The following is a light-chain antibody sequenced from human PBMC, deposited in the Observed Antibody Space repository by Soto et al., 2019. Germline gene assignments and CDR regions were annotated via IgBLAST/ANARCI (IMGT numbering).Light chain of an antibody. V-gene: IGKV3-20*01. Sequence: EIVLTQSPGTLSLSPGERATLSCMASQSVSSSYLAWYQQKPGQAPRLLIYGASSRATGIPDRFSGSGSETDFTLTISRLEPEDFAVYYCQQCGNSPPWTFGQGTKV. J-gene: IGKJ1*01. CDR1: QSVSSSY. CDR2: GAS. CDR3: QQCGNSPPWT.